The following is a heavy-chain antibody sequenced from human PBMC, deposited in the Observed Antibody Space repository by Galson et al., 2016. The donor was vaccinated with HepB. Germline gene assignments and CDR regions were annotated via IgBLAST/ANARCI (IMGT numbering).Heavy chain of an antibody. V-gene: IGHV3-23*01. CDR1: GFTFSSYA. D-gene: IGHD2-15*01. Sequence: SLRLSCAASGFTFSSYAMSWVRQAPGKGLEWVSSVSGRGESTNYAASVKGRFTISRDNSRDTLYLQMDRLRAADTAVYYCAKERGWYGGPNYGSWGQGTLVTVSS. CDR3: AKERGWYGGPNYGS. J-gene: IGHJ5*02. CDR2: VSGRGEST.